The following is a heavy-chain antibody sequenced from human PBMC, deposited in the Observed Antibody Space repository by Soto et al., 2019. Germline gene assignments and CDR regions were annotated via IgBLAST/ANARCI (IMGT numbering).Heavy chain of an antibody. J-gene: IGHJ5*02. CDR1: GFTFSTCP. CDR3: AKTVVAATSGWFDP. D-gene: IGHD2-15*01. V-gene: IGHV3-23*01. Sequence: PGGSLRLSCAASGFTFSTCPMSWVRQAPGKGLEWVSGISGTGGSTYYADSVKGRFTISRDNSKSTLYLQMDSLRAADTALYYCAKTVVAATSGWFDPWGQGTLVTVSS. CDR2: ISGTGGST.